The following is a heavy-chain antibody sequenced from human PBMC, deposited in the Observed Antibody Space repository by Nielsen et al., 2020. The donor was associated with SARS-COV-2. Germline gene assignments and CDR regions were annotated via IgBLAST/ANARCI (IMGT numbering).Heavy chain of an antibody. Sequence: SLKISCAASGFIFDDYAMYWVRQAPGKGLEWVSGISSESGSIGYADSVKGRFSISRDNAKNSLFLQMNGLRAEDTALYYCAKDVKGRIYSAPDYWGQGTLVTVSS. D-gene: IGHD6-6*01. V-gene: IGHV3-9*01. CDR3: AKDVKGRIYSAPDY. CDR2: ISSESGSI. J-gene: IGHJ4*02. CDR1: GFIFDDYA.